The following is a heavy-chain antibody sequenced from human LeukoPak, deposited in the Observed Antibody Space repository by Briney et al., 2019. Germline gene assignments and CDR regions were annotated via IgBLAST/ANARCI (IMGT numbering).Heavy chain of an antibody. Sequence: GGSLRLSCAASGFTFSSYAMHWVRQAPGKGLEWVAVISYDGSNKYYADSVKGRFTISRDNSKNTLYLQMNSLRAEDTAVYYCARTYYYDSSGYYPFDYWGQGTLVTVYS. CDR3: ARTYYYDSSGYYPFDY. J-gene: IGHJ4*02. V-gene: IGHV3-30*04. D-gene: IGHD3-22*01. CDR2: ISYDGSNK. CDR1: GFTFSSYA.